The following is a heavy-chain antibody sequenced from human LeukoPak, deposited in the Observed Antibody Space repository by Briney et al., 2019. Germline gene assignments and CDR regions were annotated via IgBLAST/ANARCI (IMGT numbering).Heavy chain of an antibody. D-gene: IGHD4-11*01. J-gene: IGHJ4*02. CDR1: GFTFSTDA. CDR2: ISYDGSNK. Sequence: PGGSLRLSCAASGFTFSTDAMHWVRQAPGKGLEWVAVISYDGSNKYYADSVKGRFTISRDNSKNTLYLQMNSLRAEDTAVYYCARGGRSQTTVKPLDYWGQGTLVTVSS. CDR3: ARGGRSQTTVKPLDY. V-gene: IGHV3-30*04.